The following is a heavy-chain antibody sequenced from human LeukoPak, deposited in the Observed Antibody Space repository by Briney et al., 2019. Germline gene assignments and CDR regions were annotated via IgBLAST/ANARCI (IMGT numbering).Heavy chain of an antibody. Sequence: ASVKVSCKASGYTFTNYYMHWVRQAPGQGLEWMGIINPSDGKTSYAQKFQGRVTMTRDTSTSTVYMELSSLRSEDTAVYYCARITYIRSWDRWFDPWGQGTLVTVSS. CDR2: INPSDGKT. V-gene: IGHV1-46*01. CDR3: ARITYIRSWDRWFDP. D-gene: IGHD6-13*01. J-gene: IGHJ5*02. CDR1: GYTFTNYY.